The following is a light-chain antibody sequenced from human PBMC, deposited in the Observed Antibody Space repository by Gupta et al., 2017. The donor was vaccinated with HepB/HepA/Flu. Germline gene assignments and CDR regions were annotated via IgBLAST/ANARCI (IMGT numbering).Light chain of an antibody. Sequence: QSALTQPRSVSGSPGQSVTISCTGTSSDVGGYNYVSWYQQHPGKAPKLMIYDVSKRPSGVPDRFSGSKSGNTASLTISGLQAEDEADYSCCSYAGSYTGVFGGGTKLTV. CDR3: CSYAGSYTGV. CDR2: DVS. CDR1: SSDVGGYNY. J-gene: IGLJ2*01. V-gene: IGLV2-11*01.